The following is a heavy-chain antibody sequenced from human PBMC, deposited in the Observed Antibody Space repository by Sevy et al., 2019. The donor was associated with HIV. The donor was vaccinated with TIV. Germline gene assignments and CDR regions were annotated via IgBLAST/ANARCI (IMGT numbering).Heavy chain of an antibody. CDR1: GFTFSSYA. V-gene: IGHV3-30*04. CDR2: ISYDGSNK. Sequence: GGSLRLSCAASGFTFSSYAMHWVRQAPGKGLEWVAVISYDGSNKYYADSVKGRFTISGDNSKNTLYLQMNSLRAEDTAVYYCARDPGYCSGGSCYVPSGMDVWGQGTTVTVSS. J-gene: IGHJ6*02. D-gene: IGHD2-15*01. CDR3: ARDPGYCSGGSCYVPSGMDV.